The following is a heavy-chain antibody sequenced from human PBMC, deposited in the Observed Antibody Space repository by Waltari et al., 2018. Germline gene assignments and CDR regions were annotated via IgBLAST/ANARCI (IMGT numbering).Heavy chain of an antibody. CDR3: ARHRPLYDFWSGYYRD. D-gene: IGHD3-3*01. CDR1: GYSFTSYW. Sequence: EVQLVQSGAEVKKPGESLKISCKGSGYSFTSYWIGWVRQMPGKCLEGMAISCPVHSDTRYRPSLQGQVTISADMSISTAYLQWSSLKASDTAMYYCARHRPLYDFWSGYYRDWGQGTLVTVSS. CDR2: SCPVHSDT. J-gene: IGHJ4*02. V-gene: IGHV5-51*01.